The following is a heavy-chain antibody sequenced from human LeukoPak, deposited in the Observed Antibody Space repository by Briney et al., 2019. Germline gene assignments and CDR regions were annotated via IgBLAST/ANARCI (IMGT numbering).Heavy chain of an antibody. J-gene: IGHJ5*02. CDR1: GYSFTSYW. V-gene: IGHV5-51*01. D-gene: IGHD3-10*01. Sequence: KFGESLKISCKGSGYSFTSYWIGWVRQMPGKGLEWMGIIFPGDSDTRCSPSFQGQVTISADKSISTAYLQWSSLKASDTAMYYCARHLRAGSGSYYPYNWFDPWGQGTLVTVSS. CDR2: IFPGDSDT. CDR3: ARHLRAGSGSYYPYNWFDP.